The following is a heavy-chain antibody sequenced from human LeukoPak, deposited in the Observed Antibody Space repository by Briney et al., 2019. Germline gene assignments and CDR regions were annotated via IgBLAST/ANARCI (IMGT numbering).Heavy chain of an antibody. CDR1: GFTFSTYW. J-gene: IGHJ4*02. V-gene: IGHV3-7*05. CDR2: INQNGSEK. Sequence: PGGSLRLSCAASGFTFSTYWMSWVRQAPGKGLEWVANINQNGSEKYFVDSVKGRFTISRDNAKNSLYLQMNSLRAEDTAVYYCARGGDYGDVTDYWGQGTLVTVSS. CDR3: ARGGDYGDVTDY. D-gene: IGHD4-17*01.